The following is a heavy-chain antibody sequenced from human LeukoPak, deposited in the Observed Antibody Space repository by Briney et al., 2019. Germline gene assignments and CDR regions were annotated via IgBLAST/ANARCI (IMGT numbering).Heavy chain of an antibody. CDR3: ASSYYDFWSGPGGY. D-gene: IGHD3-3*01. J-gene: IGHJ4*02. CDR1: GFTFSIYA. Sequence: GGSLRLSCAASGFTFSIYAIQWVRQAPGKGLEWVAVISYDGSNKYYADSVKGRFTISRDNSKNTLYLQMNSLRAEDTAVYYCASSYYDFWSGPGGYWGQGTLVTVSS. CDR2: ISYDGSNK. V-gene: IGHV3-30-3*01.